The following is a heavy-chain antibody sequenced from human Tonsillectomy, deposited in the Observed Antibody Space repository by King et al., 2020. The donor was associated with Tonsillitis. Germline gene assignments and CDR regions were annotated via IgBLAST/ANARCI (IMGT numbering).Heavy chain of an antibody. Sequence: QLQESGPGLVKPSETLSLTCTVSGGSISSSAYFWGWIRQPPGQGLEWIGNVYYSGSTYYNPSPKSRVSIWIDTSRTRFSLEVKSVTATDTAVYYCARATSSFANYWVDYWGQGTLVTVSS. J-gene: IGHJ4*02. V-gene: IGHV4-39*02. D-gene: IGHD4/OR15-4a*01. CDR1: GGSISSSAYF. CDR3: ARATSSFANYWVDY. CDR2: VYYSGST.